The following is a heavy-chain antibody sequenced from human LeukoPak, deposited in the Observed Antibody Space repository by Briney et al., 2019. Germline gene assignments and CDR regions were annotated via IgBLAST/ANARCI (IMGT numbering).Heavy chain of an antibody. CDR1: GGSISSYY. CDR2: IYYSGST. D-gene: IGHD1-26*01. J-gene: IGHJ1*01. CDR3: ARQGVGATTGRYFQH. V-gene: IGHV4-59*08. Sequence: PSETLSLTCTVSGGSISSYYWSWIRQPPGKGLEWIGYIYYSGSTNYNPSLKSRVTISVDTSKNQFSLKLSSVTAADTAVYYCARQGVGATTGRYFQHWGQGTLVTVSS.